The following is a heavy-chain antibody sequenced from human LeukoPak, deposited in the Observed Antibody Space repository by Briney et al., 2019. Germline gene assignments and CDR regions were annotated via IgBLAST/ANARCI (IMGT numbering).Heavy chain of an antibody. CDR2: ITSSSTI. CDR1: GFTFSTYS. Sequence: GGSLRLSCAASGFTFSTYSINWVRQAPGKVLEWVSGITSSSTIYYADSVKGRFTISRDNAKNSLYLQMNSLRAEDTAVYYCARPRDGYNLVAFDIWGQGTMVSVSS. J-gene: IGHJ3*02. V-gene: IGHV3-69-1*01. D-gene: IGHD5-24*01. CDR3: ARPRDGYNLVAFDI.